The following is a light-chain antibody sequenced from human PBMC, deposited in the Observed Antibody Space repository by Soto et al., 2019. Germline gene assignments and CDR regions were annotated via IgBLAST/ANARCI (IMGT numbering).Light chain of an antibody. V-gene: IGLV2-11*01. CDR3: CSYGASEI. CDR1: SNDVGTYNY. CDR2: DVS. Sequence: QSVLTQPRSVSGSPGQSVTISCTGSSNDVGTYNYVSWYQQYAGKAPKLIIYDVSKRPSGVPDRFSGSKSGNTASLTISGLQAEDEADYHCCSYGASEIFGGGTQLTVL. J-gene: IGLJ2*01.